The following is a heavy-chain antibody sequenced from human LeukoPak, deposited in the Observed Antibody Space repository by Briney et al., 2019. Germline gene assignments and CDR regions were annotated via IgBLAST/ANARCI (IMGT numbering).Heavy chain of an antibody. D-gene: IGHD5-18*01. Sequence: GGSLRLSCAASGFIVSKNYMNWVRQAPGKGLEWVSVIYSGGSTYYADSVKGRFTISRDNSKNTLYLQMNSLRAEDTAVYYCANPDTAMVYWGQGTLVTVSS. J-gene: IGHJ4*02. V-gene: IGHV3-53*01. CDR1: GFIVSKNY. CDR3: ANPDTAMVY. CDR2: IYSGGST.